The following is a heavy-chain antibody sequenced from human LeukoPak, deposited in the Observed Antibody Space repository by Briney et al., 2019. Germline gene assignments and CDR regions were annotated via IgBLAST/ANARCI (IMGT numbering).Heavy chain of an antibody. CDR2: IYYSGST. CDR1: GGSISSGDYY. CDR3: ARGRNIVVVPAALADAFDI. V-gene: IGHV4-30-4*01. D-gene: IGHD2-2*01. J-gene: IGHJ3*02. Sequence: SETLSLTCTVSGGSISSGDYYWSWIRQPPGKGLEWIGYIYYSGSTYYNPSLKSRVTISVDTSKNQFSLKLSSVTAADTAVYYCARGRNIVVVPAALADAFDIWGQGTMVTVSS.